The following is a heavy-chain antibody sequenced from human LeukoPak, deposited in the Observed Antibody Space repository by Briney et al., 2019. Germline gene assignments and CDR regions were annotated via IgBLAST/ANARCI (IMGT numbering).Heavy chain of an antibody. CDR2: IRNREKSYTI. J-gene: IGHJ4*02. V-gene: IGHV3-72*01. Sequence: GGSLRLSCAASGFTFSDHYVDWVRQAPGKGLEWVGRIRNREKSYTIEYAASVKGRFTISRDDSKNSLYLQMNSLKTEDTAVYYCARRFSGIYSGIDYWGQGTLVTVSS. D-gene: IGHD1-26*01. CDR1: GFTFSDHY. CDR3: ARRFSGIYSGIDY.